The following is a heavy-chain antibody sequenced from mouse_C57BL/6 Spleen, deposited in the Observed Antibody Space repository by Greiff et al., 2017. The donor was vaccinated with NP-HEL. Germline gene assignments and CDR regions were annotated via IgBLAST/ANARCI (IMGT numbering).Heavy chain of an antibody. Sequence: EVKLQESGPGLVKPSQSLSLTCSVTGYSITSGYYWNWIRQFPGNKLEWMGYISYDGSNNYNPSLKNRISITRDTSKNQFFLKLNSVTTEDTATYYCARELDFDYWGQGTTLTVSS. J-gene: IGHJ2*01. CDR2: ISYDGSN. CDR3: ARELDFDY. CDR1: GYSITSGYY. V-gene: IGHV3-6*01.